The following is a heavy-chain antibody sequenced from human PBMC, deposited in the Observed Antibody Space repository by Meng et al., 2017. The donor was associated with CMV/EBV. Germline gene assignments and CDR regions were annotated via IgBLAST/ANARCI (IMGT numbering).Heavy chain of an antibody. D-gene: IGHD3-16*01. V-gene: IGHV4-4*07. Sequence: LSLTGTVPGGSISRHVWSWIRQPAGKGLEWIGRIYSSGSTNYNPSLKSRVTMSVDTSKNQYSLQLNSVTAADTAVYYCASLGGGYWGQGTLVTVSS. CDR1: GGSISRHV. CDR2: IYSSGST. CDR3: ASLGGGY. J-gene: IGHJ4*02.